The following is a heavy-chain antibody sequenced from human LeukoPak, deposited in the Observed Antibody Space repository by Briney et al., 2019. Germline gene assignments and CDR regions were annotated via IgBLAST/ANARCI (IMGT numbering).Heavy chain of an antibody. J-gene: IGHJ4*02. D-gene: IGHD1-26*01. CDR3: AGERGFDY. Sequence: GRSLRLSCADSGFIFDDYAMHCVRHALGKGVEWVSGISWNSGSIGYADSVKGRFTISRDNAKNSLYLQMNSLRAEDTAVYYCAGERGFDYWGQGALVTVSS. V-gene: IGHV3-9*01. CDR2: ISWNSGSI. CDR1: GFIFDDYA.